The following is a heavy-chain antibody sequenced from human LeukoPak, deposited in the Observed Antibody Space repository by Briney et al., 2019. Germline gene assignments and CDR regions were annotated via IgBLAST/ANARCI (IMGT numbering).Heavy chain of an antibody. CDR3: ARRVSNWFDP. V-gene: IGHV1-18*04. Sequence: ASLKVSCKASGYTFTSYNIIWVRQAPGQGLEWMAWISPYNGNTNYAQNLQGRVTLTLDTSTTTAYMELRSLRSDDTAVYYCARRVSNWFDPWGQGTLDTVSS. CDR2: ISPYNGNT. CDR1: GYTFTSYN. J-gene: IGHJ5*02.